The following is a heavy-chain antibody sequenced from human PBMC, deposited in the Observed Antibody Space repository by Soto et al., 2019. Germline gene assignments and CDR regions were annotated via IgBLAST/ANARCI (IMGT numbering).Heavy chain of an antibody. Sequence: LRLSCAASGFTFTRYSMNWVRQAPGKELEWVSSISSTTNYIYYGDSMKGRFTISRDNAKNSLYLEMNSLRAEDTAVYYCARESEDLTSNFDYWGQGTLVTVS. J-gene: IGHJ4*02. V-gene: IGHV3-21*06. CDR1: GFTFTRYS. CDR2: ISSTTNYI. CDR3: ARESEDLTSNFDY.